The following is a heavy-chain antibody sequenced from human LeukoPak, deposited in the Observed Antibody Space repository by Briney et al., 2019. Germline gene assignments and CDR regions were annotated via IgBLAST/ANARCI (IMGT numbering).Heavy chain of an antibody. CDR2: ISGGGGIT. J-gene: IGHJ4*02. CDR3: ARRRGNYYIDY. CDR1: GFTFSDYY. Sequence: SGGSLRLSCAASGFTFSDYYMSRIRQAPGKGLEWVSTISGGGGITYYADSVRGRFTISRDNSKNTLYLQVNSLRAEDTALYFCARRRGNYYIDYWGQGTLVTVSS. D-gene: IGHD1-26*01. V-gene: IGHV3-23*01.